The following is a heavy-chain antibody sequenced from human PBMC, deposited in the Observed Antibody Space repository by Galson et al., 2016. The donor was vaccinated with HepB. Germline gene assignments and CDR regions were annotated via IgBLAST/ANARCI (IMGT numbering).Heavy chain of an antibody. J-gene: IGHJ4*02. D-gene: IGHD5-18*01. CDR1: GFTFSTYN. Sequence: LRLSCAASGFTFSTYNMNWVRQAPGKGLEWVSSISLGIGYIYYADSVKGRFTISRDNAKNSLYLQMYSLRAEDTAVYYCCVDTAMDYVFDYWGQGTLVTVSS. V-gene: IGHV3-21*01. CDR2: ISLGIGYI. CDR3: CVDTAMDYVFDY.